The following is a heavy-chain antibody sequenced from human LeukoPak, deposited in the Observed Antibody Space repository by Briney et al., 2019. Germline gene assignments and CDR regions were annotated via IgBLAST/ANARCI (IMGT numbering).Heavy chain of an antibody. CDR1: GFTFSSYG. J-gene: IGHJ6*02. V-gene: IGHV3-30*03. D-gene: IGHD2-2*01. CDR2: ISYDGSNK. Sequence: GRSLRLSCAASGFTFSSYGMHWVRRAPGKGLEWVAVISYDGSNKYYADSVKGRFTISRDNSKNTLYLQMNSLRAEDTAVYYCATGPSCSSTSCYAGDYYYYGMDVWGQGTTVTVSS. CDR3: ATGPSCSSTSCYAGDYYYYGMDV.